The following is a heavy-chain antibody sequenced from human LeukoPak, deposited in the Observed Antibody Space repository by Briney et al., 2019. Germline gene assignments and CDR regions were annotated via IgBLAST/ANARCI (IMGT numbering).Heavy chain of an antibody. V-gene: IGHV4-4*09. CDR3: ARTGVEYSSSSAWFDP. J-gene: IGHJ5*02. D-gene: IGHD6-6*01. CDR2: IYTSGST. Sequence: PSETLSLTRTVSGGSISSYYWSWIRQPPGKGLEWIGYIYTSGSTNYNPSLKSRVTISVDTSKNQFSLKLSSVTAADTAVYYCARTGVEYSSSSAWFDPWGQGTLVTVSS. CDR1: GGSISSYY.